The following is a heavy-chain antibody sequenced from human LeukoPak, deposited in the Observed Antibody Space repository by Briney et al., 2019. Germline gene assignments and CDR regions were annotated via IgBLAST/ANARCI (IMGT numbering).Heavy chain of an antibody. CDR3: ARTEAFCSDTSCSNWFDP. CDR1: GGSVSRSTW. D-gene: IGHD2-2*01. Sequence: SETLSLTRAVSGGSVSRSTWWNWVRQPPGKGLEWIGEIHHSGSTNYNPSLKSRVTMSVDKSKNQFSLKLSSVTAADTAVYYCARTEAFCSDTSCSNWFDPWGQGTLVTVSS. V-gene: IGHV4-4*02. J-gene: IGHJ5*02. CDR2: IHHSGST.